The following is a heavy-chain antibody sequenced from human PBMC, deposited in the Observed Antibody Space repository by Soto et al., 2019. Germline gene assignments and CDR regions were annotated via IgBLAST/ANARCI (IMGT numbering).Heavy chain of an antibody. CDR3: AKDGPPGATLTADY. D-gene: IGHD5-12*01. CDR2: ISYDGSNK. CDR1: GFTFSSYG. J-gene: IGHJ4*02. V-gene: IGHV3-30*18. Sequence: GGSLRLSCAASGFTFSSYGMHWVRQAPGKGLEWVAVISYDGSNKYYADSVKGRFTISRDNSKNTLYLQMNSLRAEDTAVYYCAKDGPPGATLTADYWGQGTLVTVSS.